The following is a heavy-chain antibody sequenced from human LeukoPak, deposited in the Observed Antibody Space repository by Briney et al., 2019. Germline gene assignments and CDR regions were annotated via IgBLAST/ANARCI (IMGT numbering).Heavy chain of an antibody. CDR2: ISYDGSNK. D-gene: IGHD4-17*01. Sequence: GGSLRLSCAASGFTFSSYGMHWVRQAPGKGLEWVAVISYDGSNKYYADSVKGRFTISRDNSKNTLYLQMNSLRAEDTAVYYCAKGDYDPSSPLDYWGQGTLVTVSS. CDR3: AKGDYDPSSPLDY. J-gene: IGHJ4*02. V-gene: IGHV3-30*18. CDR1: GFTFSSYG.